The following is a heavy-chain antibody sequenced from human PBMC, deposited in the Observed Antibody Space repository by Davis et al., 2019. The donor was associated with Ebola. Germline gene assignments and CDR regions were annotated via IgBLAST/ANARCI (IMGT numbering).Heavy chain of an antibody. Sequence: AASVKVSCKASGYIFTGYYIHWVRQAPGQGLEWMGCINPNSGATNYAQKFRGWVTMTEDTSTDTAYMELSSLRSEDTAVYYCATHISYYYDSSGDYFDYWGQGTLVTVSS. J-gene: IGHJ4*02. D-gene: IGHD3-22*01. V-gene: IGHV1-2*04. CDR2: INPNSGAT. CDR1: GYIFTGYY. CDR3: ATHISYYYDSSGDYFDY.